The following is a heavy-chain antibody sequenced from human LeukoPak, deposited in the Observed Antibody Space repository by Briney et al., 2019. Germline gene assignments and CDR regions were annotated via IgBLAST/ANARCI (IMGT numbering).Heavy chain of an antibody. D-gene: IGHD5-12*01. V-gene: IGHV4-59*01. Sequence: PSETLSLTCAVSGASISSFFCNWVRQPPGKGLEWIGYIYKSENTNYNPSLKSRVTISVDTSKNQFSLKLSSVTAADTAVYYCARPPRTVATMFDYWGRGTLVTVSS. CDR2: IYKSENT. CDR3: ARPPRTVATMFDY. J-gene: IGHJ4*02. CDR1: GASISSFF.